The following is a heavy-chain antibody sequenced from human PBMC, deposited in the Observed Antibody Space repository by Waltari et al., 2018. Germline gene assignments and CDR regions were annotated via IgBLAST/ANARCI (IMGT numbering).Heavy chain of an antibody. J-gene: IGHJ6*03. V-gene: IGHV3-7*01. D-gene: IGHD1-1*01. CDR1: GFTFSSYW. CDR2: IKQDGSEK. Sequence: EVQLVESGGGLVQPGGSLRLSCAASGFTFSSYWMSWVRQAPGKGLEWVANIKQDGSEKYYVDSVKGRFTISRDNAKNSLYLQMNSLRAEDTAVYYCARGPGTHYYYYMDVWGKGTTVTVSS. CDR3: ARGPGTHYYYYMDV.